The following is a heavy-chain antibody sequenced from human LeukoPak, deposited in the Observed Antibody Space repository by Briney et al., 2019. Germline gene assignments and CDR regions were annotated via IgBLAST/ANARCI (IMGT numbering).Heavy chain of an antibody. CDR3: ARSLGQQFDS. Sequence: PSETLSLTCAVYGGSFSGYYWSWIRQPPGKGLEWIGYVYYTGSTKYNPSLQSRITVSLDTSKNQFSLKLNSVTAADTAVYYCARSLGQQFDSWGQGTLVTVSS. V-gene: IGHV4-59*01. J-gene: IGHJ4*02. D-gene: IGHD1/OR15-1a*01. CDR2: VYYTGST. CDR1: GGSFSGYY.